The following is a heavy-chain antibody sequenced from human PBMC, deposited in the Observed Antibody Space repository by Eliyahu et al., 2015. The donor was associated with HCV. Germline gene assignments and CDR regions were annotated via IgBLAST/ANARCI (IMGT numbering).Heavy chain of an antibody. CDR2: LSSSGQT. Sequence: WVLXCXGKGFXXVLILSSSGQTYYADSQQDRFTISRDSSKNTLFLQLNNLRAEDTALYYCARNSYDIRYGYYFDLWGRGTLVTVSS. V-gene: IGHV3-66*01. J-gene: IGHJ2*01. D-gene: IGHD2-15*01. CDR3: ARNSYDIRYGYYFDL.